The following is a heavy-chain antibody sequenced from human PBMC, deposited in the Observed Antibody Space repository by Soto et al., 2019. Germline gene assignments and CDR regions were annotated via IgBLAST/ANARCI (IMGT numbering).Heavy chain of an antibody. V-gene: IGHV4-30-2*01. D-gene: IGHD1-26*01. CDR3: ARGGGSDSFDY. CDR1: GASISFGGYS. J-gene: IGHJ4*02. Sequence: SETLSLTCIVSGASISFGGYSWSWIRQTPGKGLEWIGYINHLETTFYNPSFESRLTLSIDRAKNQFSLKLHSMSAADRAVYFCARGGGSDSFDYWGQEILVTVS. CDR2: INHLETT.